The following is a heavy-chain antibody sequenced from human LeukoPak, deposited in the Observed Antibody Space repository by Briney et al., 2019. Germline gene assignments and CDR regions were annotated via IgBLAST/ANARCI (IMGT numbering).Heavy chain of an antibody. CDR1: GYTFTGYY. D-gene: IGHD1-1*01. CDR3: AREARYNWNDDGND. CDR2: INPNSGGT. Sequence: ASVKVSCKASGYTFTGYYMHWVRQAPGQGLEWMGWINPNSGGTNYAQKFQGRVTMTRDTSISTAYMELSRLRSDDTAVYYCAREARYNWNDDGNDWGQGTLVTVSS. V-gene: IGHV1-2*02. J-gene: IGHJ4*02.